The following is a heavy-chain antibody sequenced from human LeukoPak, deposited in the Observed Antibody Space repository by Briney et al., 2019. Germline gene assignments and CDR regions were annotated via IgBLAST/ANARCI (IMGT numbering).Heavy chain of an antibody. CDR3: ARVEGPDVIIPYYYGMDV. V-gene: IGHV4-59*01. CDR2: IYYSAST. D-gene: IGHD3-10*01. CDR1: GGSLRCVF. Sequence: SETPSPPRPFSGGSLRCVFWGRVREPPGDGLGGGGVIYYSASTNYNPPLKSRVTISVDTSKNQFSLKLSSVTAADTAVYYCARVEGPDVIIPYYYGMDVWGQGTTVTVAS. J-gene: IGHJ6*02.